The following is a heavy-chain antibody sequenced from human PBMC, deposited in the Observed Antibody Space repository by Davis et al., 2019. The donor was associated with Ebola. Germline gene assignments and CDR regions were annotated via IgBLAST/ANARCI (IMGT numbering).Heavy chain of an antibody. J-gene: IGHJ4*02. D-gene: IGHD6-13*01. CDR2: INHSGST. CDR3: ARGQQLDRTFDY. Sequence: PGGSLRLSCAVYGGSFSGYYWSWIRQPPGKGLEWIGEINHSGSTNYNPSLKSRVTISVDTSKNQFSLKLSSVTAADTAVYYCARGQQLDRTFDYWGQGTLVTVSS. V-gene: IGHV4-34*01. CDR1: GGSFSGYY.